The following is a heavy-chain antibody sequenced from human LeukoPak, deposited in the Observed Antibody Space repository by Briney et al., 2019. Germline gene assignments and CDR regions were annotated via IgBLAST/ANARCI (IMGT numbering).Heavy chain of an antibody. CDR3: ASGYYYDSGYFQH. CDR1: GGSISSGSYY. CDR2: IYTSGST. J-gene: IGHJ1*01. V-gene: IGHV4-61*02. Sequence: PSETLSLTCTVSGGSISSGSYYWSWIRRPAGKGLEWIGRIYTSGSTNYNPSLKSRVTISVDTSKNQFSLKLSSVTAADTAVYYCASGYYYDSGYFQHWGQGTLVTVSS. D-gene: IGHD3-22*01.